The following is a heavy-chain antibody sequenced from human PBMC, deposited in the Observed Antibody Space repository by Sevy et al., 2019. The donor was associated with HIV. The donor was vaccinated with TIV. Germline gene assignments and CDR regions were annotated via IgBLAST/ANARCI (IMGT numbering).Heavy chain of an antibody. CDR3: AREMATIYYYYYYGMDV. Sequence: GGSLRLSCAASGFTFSSYSMNWVRQAPGKGLEWVSSISSSSSYIYYADSVKGRFTISRDNAKNSLYRQMNSLRAEDTAVYYCAREMATIYYYYYYGMDVWGQGTTVTVSS. CDR2: ISSSSSYI. J-gene: IGHJ6*02. D-gene: IGHD5-12*01. CDR1: GFTFSSYS. V-gene: IGHV3-21*01.